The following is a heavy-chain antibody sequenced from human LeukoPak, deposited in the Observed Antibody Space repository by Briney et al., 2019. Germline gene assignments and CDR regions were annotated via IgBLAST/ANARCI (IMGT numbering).Heavy chain of an antibody. CDR1: GFTFSSYA. V-gene: IGHV3-23*01. J-gene: IGHJ1*01. Sequence: GGSLRLSCAASGFTFSSYAMSWVRQAPGKGLEWVSAISGSGGSTYYADSVKGRYTISRDNSKNTLYLQMNSLRAEDTAVYYCAKGPGYSSGWSSAEYFQHWGQGTLVPVSS. D-gene: IGHD6-19*01. CDR3: AKGPGYSSGWSSAEYFQH. CDR2: ISGSGGST.